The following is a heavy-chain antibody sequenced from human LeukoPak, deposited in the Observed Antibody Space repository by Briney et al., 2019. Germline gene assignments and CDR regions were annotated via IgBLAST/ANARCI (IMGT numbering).Heavy chain of an antibody. V-gene: IGHV1-46*01. Sequence: ASVKVSCKASGYTFTSYYMHWVRQAPGEGLEWMGVINPSGGSTSYAQKFQGRVTMTRDTSTSTVYMELSSPRSEDTAVYYCASGEVPAATIDYWGQGTLVTVSS. J-gene: IGHJ4*02. CDR3: ASGEVPAATIDY. D-gene: IGHD2-2*01. CDR1: GYTFTSYY. CDR2: INPSGGST.